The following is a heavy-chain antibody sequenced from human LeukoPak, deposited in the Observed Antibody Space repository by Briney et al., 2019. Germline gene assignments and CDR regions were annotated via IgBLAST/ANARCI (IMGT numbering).Heavy chain of an antibody. CDR2: ISGSGGST. V-gene: IGHV3-23*01. D-gene: IGHD3-22*01. CDR1: GFTFSNFW. Sequence: SGGSLRLSCAASGFTFSNFWMHWVRQAPGKGLEWVSAISGSGGSTYYADSVKGRFTISRDNSKNTLYLQMNSLRAEDTAVYYCAKGSYYYDSSGYEWGQGTLVTVSS. J-gene: IGHJ4*02. CDR3: AKGSYYYDSSGYE.